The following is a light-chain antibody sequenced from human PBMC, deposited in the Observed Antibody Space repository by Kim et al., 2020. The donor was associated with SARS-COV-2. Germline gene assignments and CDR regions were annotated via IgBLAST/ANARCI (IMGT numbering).Light chain of an antibody. J-gene: IGKJ2*01. V-gene: IGKV1-5*01. CDR3: QQYYSYPET. Sequence: SAFVGDTVTITCRASQVISHWLAWYQHKPGKAPKLLIYGISVLHSGVPSRFSGAGSRTEFTLTISSLQPDDAATYYCQQYYSYPETFGQGTKLEI. CDR2: GIS. CDR1: QVISHW.